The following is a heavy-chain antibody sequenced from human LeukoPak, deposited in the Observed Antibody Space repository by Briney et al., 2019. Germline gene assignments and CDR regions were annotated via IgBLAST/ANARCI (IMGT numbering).Heavy chain of an antibody. D-gene: IGHD2-2*01. CDR3: ARDHCSSTSCYLD. CDR1: GFTFSSYS. Sequence: GGSLRLSCAASGFTFSSYSMNWVRQAPGKGLEWVSSISSSSSYIYYADSVKGRFTISRDKAKNSLYLQMNSLRAEDTAVYYCARDHCSSTSCYLDWGQGTLVTVSS. J-gene: IGHJ4*02. V-gene: IGHV3-21*01. CDR2: ISSSSSYI.